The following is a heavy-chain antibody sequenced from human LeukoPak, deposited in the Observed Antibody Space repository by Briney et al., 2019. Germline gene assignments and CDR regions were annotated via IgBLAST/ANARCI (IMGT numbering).Heavy chain of an antibody. J-gene: IGHJ4*02. CDR2: IIPIFGTA. V-gene: IGHV1-69*05. Sequence: SVKVSCKASGGTFSSYAINWVRQAPGQGLEWMGRIIPIFGTANYAQKFQGRVTNTTDESTSTAYMELSSLRSEDTAVYYCARDPPDSYSSGWYYFDYWGQGTLVTVSS. CDR3: ARDPPDSYSSGWYYFDY. D-gene: IGHD6-19*01. CDR1: GGTFSSYA.